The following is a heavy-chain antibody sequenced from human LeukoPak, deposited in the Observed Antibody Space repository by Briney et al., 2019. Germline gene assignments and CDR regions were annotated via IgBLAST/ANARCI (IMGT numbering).Heavy chain of an antibody. CDR1: GGSISSYY. J-gene: IGHJ5*02. V-gene: IGHV4-59*08. Sequence: SETLSLTCTVSGGSISSYYWSWIRQPPGKGLEWIGYIYYSGSTNYNPSLKSRVTISVDTSKNQFSLKLTSVTAADTAVYYCARHTAEKYNWFDRWGQGTLVTVSS. D-gene: IGHD5-24*01. CDR2: IYYSGST. CDR3: ARHTAEKYNWFDR.